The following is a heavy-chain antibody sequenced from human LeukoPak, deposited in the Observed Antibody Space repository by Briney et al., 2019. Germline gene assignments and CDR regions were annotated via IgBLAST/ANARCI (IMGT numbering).Heavy chain of an antibody. Sequence: QPGGSLRLSCAESGCTLWDYAMSWVRQAPGKGLEWVGFIRSKAYGGTTEYAASVKGRFTISRDDSKSIAYLQMNSLKTKDTAVYYCTRGAPYVWGSYRSPPSDYWGQGTLVTVSS. CDR1: GCTLWDYA. CDR3: TRGAPYVWGSYRSPPSDY. J-gene: IGHJ4*02. V-gene: IGHV3-49*04. CDR2: IRSKAYGGTT. D-gene: IGHD3-16*02.